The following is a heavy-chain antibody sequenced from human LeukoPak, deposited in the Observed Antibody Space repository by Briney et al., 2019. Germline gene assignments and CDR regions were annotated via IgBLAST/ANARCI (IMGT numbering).Heavy chain of an antibody. D-gene: IGHD5-24*01. V-gene: IGHV3-30*18. Sequence: GRSLRLSCAASGFTFSSYGMHWVRQAPGKGLEWVAVISYDGSNKYYADSVKGRFTISRDNSKNTLYLQMNSLRAEDTAVYYYAKDTGHIRLATITIFYYYYYGMDVWGQGTTVTVSS. CDR3: AKDTGHIRLATITIFYYYYYGMDV. J-gene: IGHJ6*02. CDR2: ISYDGSNK. CDR1: GFTFSSYG.